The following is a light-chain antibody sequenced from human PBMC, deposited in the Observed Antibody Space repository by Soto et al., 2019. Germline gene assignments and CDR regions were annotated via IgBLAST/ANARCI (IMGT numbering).Light chain of an antibody. V-gene: IGKV1-9*01. CDR1: QGISSY. J-gene: IGKJ3*01. CDR2: AAS. Sequence: EIQMTQSPSFLSASVGDRVAITCRASQGISSYLAWYQQKPGKAPKLLIYAASTLQSGVPSRFSGSGSGTEFTLTISSLQPEDFATYYCQQLNSYPLTFGPGTKVDIK. CDR3: QQLNSYPLT.